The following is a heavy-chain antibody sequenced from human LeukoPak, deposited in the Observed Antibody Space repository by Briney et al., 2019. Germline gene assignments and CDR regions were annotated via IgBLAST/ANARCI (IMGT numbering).Heavy chain of an antibody. J-gene: IGHJ4*02. CDR1: GYTFTSYD. CDR3: ARSSVGARRRIDY. Sequence: ASVKVSCQASGYTFTSYDINWVRQATGQRLEWMGWMNPNSGNTGYAQKFQGRVTMTRSTSINTAYMELNSLTSEDTAVYYCARSSVGARRRIDYWGQGTLVTVSS. D-gene: IGHD1-26*01. V-gene: IGHV1-8*01. CDR2: MNPNSGNT.